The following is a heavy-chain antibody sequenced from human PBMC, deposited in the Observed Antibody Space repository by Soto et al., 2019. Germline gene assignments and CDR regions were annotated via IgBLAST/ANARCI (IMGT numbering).Heavy chain of an antibody. J-gene: IGHJ5*02. Sequence: QVQLQESGPGLVKPSETLSLTCTVSGGSISSYYWSWIRQPPGKGLEWIGYIYYSGSTNYNPSLKIRVTISVDTSKNQFSLKLSSVTAADTAVYYCAKNYDILTGSLNWFDPWGQGTLVTVSS. CDR3: AKNYDILTGSLNWFDP. CDR2: IYYSGST. D-gene: IGHD3-9*01. CDR1: GGSISSYY. V-gene: IGHV4-59*08.